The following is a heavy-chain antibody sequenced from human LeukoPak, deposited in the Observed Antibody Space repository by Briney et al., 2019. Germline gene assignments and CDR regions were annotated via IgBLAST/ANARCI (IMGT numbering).Heavy chain of an antibody. D-gene: IGHD3-9*01. CDR2: FYYSGST. CDR1: GGSISTYY. V-gene: IGHV4-59*01. J-gene: IGHJ3*02. CDR3: ARDHTYYDILTGYSFGAFDI. Sequence: SETLSLTCTVSGGSISTYYWSWIRQPPGKGLEWMGYFYYSGSTNYNPSLKSRVTISVDTSTNQFSLKLSSVTAADTAVYYCARDHTYYDILTGYSFGAFDIWGQGTMVTVSS.